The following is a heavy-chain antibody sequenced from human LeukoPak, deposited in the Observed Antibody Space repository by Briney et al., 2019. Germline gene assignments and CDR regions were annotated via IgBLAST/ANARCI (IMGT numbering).Heavy chain of an antibody. D-gene: IGHD2-8*01. CDR2: INPGGGGT. V-gene: IGHV1-46*01. Sequence: ASVKVSCKASGYTFTSYYIHWVRQAPGRGLEWLGIINPGGGGTSYAEKFQGRVNMTRDTSTSTVYMELSSLRSEDTAVYYCARAPYAGVFDVWGQGTMVSVSS. CDR3: ARAPYAGVFDV. J-gene: IGHJ3*01. CDR1: GYTFTSYY.